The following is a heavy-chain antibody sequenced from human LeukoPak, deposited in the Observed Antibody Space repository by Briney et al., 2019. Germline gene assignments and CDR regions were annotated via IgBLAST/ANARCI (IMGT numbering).Heavy chain of an antibody. D-gene: IGHD3-10*01. J-gene: IGHJ5*02. CDR3: ARAPLLWFGEFPMFDP. CDR2: ISAYIGNT. V-gene: IGHV1-18*01. CDR1: GYTFTSYG. Sequence: ASVKVSCKASGYTFTSYGISWVRQAPGQGLEWMGWISAYIGNTNYAQKLQGRVTMTTDTSTSTAYMELRSLRSDDTAVYYCARAPLLWFGEFPMFDPWGQGTLVTVSS.